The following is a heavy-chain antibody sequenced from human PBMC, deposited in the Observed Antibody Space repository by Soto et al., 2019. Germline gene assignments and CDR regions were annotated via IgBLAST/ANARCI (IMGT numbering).Heavy chain of an antibody. Sequence: GGSLRLSCAASGFTFEDYGMSWVRQAPGKGLEWVSGINWNGGSTGYADSVKGRFTISRDNAKNSLYLQMNSLRAEDTALYYCARALLKYDILTGYYMDYGMDVWGQGTTVTVSS. CDR1: GFTFEDYG. CDR3: ARALLKYDILTGYYMDYGMDV. V-gene: IGHV3-20*04. D-gene: IGHD3-9*01. CDR2: INWNGGST. J-gene: IGHJ6*02.